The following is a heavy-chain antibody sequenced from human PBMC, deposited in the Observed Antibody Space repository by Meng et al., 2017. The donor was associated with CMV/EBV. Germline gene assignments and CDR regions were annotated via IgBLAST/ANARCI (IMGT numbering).Heavy chain of an antibody. D-gene: IGHD3-10*01. J-gene: IGHJ4*02. CDR3: ARTPMVRGVISHFDD. CDR1: GYTFTGYY. CDR2: INPNSGGT. Sequence: ASVKVSCKASGYTFTGYYMHWVRQAPGQGLEWMGWINPNSGGTNYAQKFQGRVTMTRDTSISTAYMELSRLRSDDTAVYYCARTPMVRGVISHFDDWGQGTLVTVSS. V-gene: IGHV1-2*02.